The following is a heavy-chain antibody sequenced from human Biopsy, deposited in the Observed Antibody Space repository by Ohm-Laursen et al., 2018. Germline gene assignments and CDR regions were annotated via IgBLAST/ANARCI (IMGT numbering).Heavy chain of an antibody. CDR2: IFYRGST. Sequence: SETLSLTCFVSGGSISNNNYYWGWIRQPPGKGLEWIGSIFYRGSTHYKPSLKSRVNMSVDTSKNQFSLKLNSVTAADTAVYYCARDYDTSGYYYVSWGQGTLVTVSS. CDR1: GGSISNNNYY. J-gene: IGHJ5*02. D-gene: IGHD3-22*01. V-gene: IGHV4-39*01. CDR3: ARDYDTSGYYYVS.